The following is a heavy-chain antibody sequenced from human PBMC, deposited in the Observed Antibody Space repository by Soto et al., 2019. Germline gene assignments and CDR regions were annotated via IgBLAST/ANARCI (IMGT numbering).Heavy chain of an antibody. Sequence: GGSLRLSCAASGFTFSSYWMSWVRQAPGKGLEWVANIKQDGSEKYYVDSVKGRFTISRDNAKNSLYLQMNSLRAEDTAVYYCASLAYYDFWSGYSPDNWFDPWGQGTLVTVSS. V-gene: IGHV3-7*01. D-gene: IGHD3-3*01. J-gene: IGHJ5*02. CDR2: IKQDGSEK. CDR3: ASLAYYDFWSGYSPDNWFDP. CDR1: GFTFSSYW.